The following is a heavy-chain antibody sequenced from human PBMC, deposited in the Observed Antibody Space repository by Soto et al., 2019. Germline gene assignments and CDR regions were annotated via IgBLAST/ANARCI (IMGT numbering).Heavy chain of an antibody. J-gene: IGHJ4*02. V-gene: IGHV1-8*01. CDR2: MNPNSGTT. CDR3: ARNKWETGDFDY. Sequence: QVPLVQSGAEVRKAGASVKFACKASGYTFTTYDINWMRQATGQGLEWVGWMNPNSGTTGYAQKFQGRVSMTRDTSMNTAYMELSSLTYEDTAVYYCARNKWETGDFDYWGQGTLVTVSS. D-gene: IGHD1-26*01. CDR1: GYTFTTYD.